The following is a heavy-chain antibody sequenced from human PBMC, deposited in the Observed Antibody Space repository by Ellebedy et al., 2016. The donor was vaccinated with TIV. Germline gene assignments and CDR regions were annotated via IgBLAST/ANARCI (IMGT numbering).Heavy chain of an antibody. D-gene: IGHD2-8*01. Sequence: SETLSLTCTVSGGSISGHFWSWIRQSPGKGLEWIGFIHYSGTTTYNPSLNSRVTMSVDTSKNQFPLRLSSVTAADTAVYFCAKYYCPNGVCYHFDYWGRGTLVTVSS. CDR2: IHYSGTT. J-gene: IGHJ4*02. CDR3: AKYYCPNGVCYHFDY. CDR1: GGSISGHF. V-gene: IGHV4-59*11.